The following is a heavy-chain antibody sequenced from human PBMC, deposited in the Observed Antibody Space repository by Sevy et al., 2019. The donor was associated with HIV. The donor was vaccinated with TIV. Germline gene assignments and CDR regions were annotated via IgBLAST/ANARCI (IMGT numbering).Heavy chain of an antibody. CDR1: GFILSDYY. J-gene: IGHJ6*02. CDR2: ISDSDDSI. Sequence: GGSLRLSCAASGFILSDYYMSWIRQAPGKGLEWLSYISDSDDSIYYADSVKGRFTISCDKTKNSLYLQMNSLRAEDTAVYYCARDHVKDSDLGDYYYFAMDVWGQGTTVTVSS. CDR3: ARDHVKDSDLGDYYYFAMDV. V-gene: IGHV3-11*01. D-gene: IGHD3-16*01.